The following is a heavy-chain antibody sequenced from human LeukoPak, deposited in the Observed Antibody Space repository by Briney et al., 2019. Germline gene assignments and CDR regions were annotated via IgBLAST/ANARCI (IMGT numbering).Heavy chain of an antibody. J-gene: IGHJ4*02. CDR3: ARGAEYYYDSSGYFPFDY. CDR1: GFTFSGYP. Sequence: PGKSLRLSCAASGFTFSGYPIHWVRQAPGKGLEWVSSITSNSHIYYADSVKGRFTISRDNAKNSLYLQMNSLRAEDTAVYYCARGAEYYYDSSGYFPFDYWGQGTLVTVSS. D-gene: IGHD3-22*01. V-gene: IGHV3-69-1*01. CDR2: ITSNSHI.